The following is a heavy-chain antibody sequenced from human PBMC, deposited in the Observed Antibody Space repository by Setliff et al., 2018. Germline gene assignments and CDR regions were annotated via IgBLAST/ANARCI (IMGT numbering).Heavy chain of an antibody. D-gene: IGHD1-26*01. Sequence: ETLSLTCTVSGGSINNYYWSWIRQPAGKGLEWIGRVYSNVGTNFNPSLKSRVTMSVDASKNQISLKLMSVTAADTAVYYCASRNSDGGPEYFQHWGQGALVT. CDR3: ASRNSDGGPEYFQH. CDR2: VYSNVGT. V-gene: IGHV4-4*07. J-gene: IGHJ1*01. CDR1: GGSINNYY.